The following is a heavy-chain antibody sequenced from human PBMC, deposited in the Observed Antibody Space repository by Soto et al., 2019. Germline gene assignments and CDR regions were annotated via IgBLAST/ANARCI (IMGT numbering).Heavy chain of an antibody. CDR3: ARDGFCTSTTCRVGNWFDP. CDR2: INHRGST. D-gene: IGHD2-2*01. Sequence: PSETLSLTCVVYGGSFSGYYWSWIRQSPGKGLEWIGGINHRGSTNYNPSLESRVTISVDTSENQFSLKLPSVTAADTAMYYCARDGFCTSTTCRVGNWFDPWGQGTLVTVS. CDR1: GGSFSGYY. V-gene: IGHV4-34*01. J-gene: IGHJ5*02.